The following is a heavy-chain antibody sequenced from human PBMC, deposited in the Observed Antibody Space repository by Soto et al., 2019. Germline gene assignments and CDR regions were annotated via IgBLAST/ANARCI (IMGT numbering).Heavy chain of an antibody. CDR2: IYHSGST. V-gene: IGHV4-38-2*01. D-gene: IGHD1-26*01. CDR3: ARWERGMDV. CDR1: GYSISSGYH. J-gene: IGHJ6*02. Sequence: SETLSLTCAVSGYSISSGYHWSWIRQPPGKGLEWIGSIYHSGSTYYNPSLKSRVTISVDTSKNQFSLKLSSVTAADTAVYYCARWERGMDVWGQGTTVTVSS.